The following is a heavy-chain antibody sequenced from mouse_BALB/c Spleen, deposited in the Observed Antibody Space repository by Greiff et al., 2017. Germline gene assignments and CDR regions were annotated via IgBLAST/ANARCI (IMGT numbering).Heavy chain of an antibody. CDR1: GFTFTDYY. CDR3: ARDRGYYGSYWYFDV. D-gene: IGHD1-2*01. V-gene: IGHV7-3*02. CDR2: IRNKANGYTT. J-gene: IGHJ1*01. Sequence: EVKVVESGGGLVQPGGSLRLSCATSGFTFTDYYMSWVRQPPGKALEWLGFIRNKANGYTTEYSASVKGRFTISRDNSQSILYLQMNTLRAEDSATYYCARDRGYYGSYWYFDVWGAGTTVTVSS.